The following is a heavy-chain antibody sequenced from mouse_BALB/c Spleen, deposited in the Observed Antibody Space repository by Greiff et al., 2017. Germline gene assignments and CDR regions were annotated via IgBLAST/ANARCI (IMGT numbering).Heavy chain of an antibody. Sequence: VHLVESGPGLVAPSQSLSITCTVSGFSLTSYGVHWVRQPPGKGLEWLGVIWAGGSTNYNSALMSRLSISKDNSKSQVFLKMNSLQTDDTAMYYCARDRGPRHYFDYWGQGTTLTVSS. V-gene: IGHV2-9*02. J-gene: IGHJ2*01. CDR3: ARDRGPRHYFDY. CDR2: IWAGGST. CDR1: GFSLTSYG. D-gene: IGHD3-1*01.